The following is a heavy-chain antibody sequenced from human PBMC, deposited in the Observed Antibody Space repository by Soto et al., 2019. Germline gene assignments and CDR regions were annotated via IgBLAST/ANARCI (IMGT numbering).Heavy chain of an antibody. D-gene: IGHD3-10*01. CDR2: IYYSGST. CDR3: AILSGRGWFGELLDYYYGMDV. CDR1: GGSISSGDYY. Sequence: RSVTCTVSGGSISSGDYYWSWIRQPPGKGLXWIGYIYYSGSTYYNPSLKSRVTISVDTSKNQFSLKLSSVTAADTAVYYCAILSGRGWFGELLDYYYGMDVWGQGTTVTVSS. V-gene: IGHV4-30-4*01. J-gene: IGHJ6*02.